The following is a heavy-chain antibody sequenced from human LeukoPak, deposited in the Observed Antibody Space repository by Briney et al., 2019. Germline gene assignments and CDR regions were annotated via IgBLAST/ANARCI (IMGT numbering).Heavy chain of an antibody. V-gene: IGHV1-46*01. CDR2: INPSGGST. CDR3: ARDSTPTYYSGTYYFEY. J-gene: IGHJ4*01. D-gene: IGHD1-26*01. Sequence: ASLTVSYKASEYTFTSYYMHWVPHAPAHRLEGMARINPSGGSTTYAQKFQGRVTMTRDTSTSTVYVELSSLRSEDTAVYYCARDSTPTYYSGTYYFEYWGQEPWSPSPQ. CDR1: EYTFTSYY.